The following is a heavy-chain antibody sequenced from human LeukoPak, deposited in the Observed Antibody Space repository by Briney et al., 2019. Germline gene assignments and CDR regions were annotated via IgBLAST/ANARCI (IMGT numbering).Heavy chain of an antibody. J-gene: IGHJ4*02. CDR2: ISYDGSKK. CDR1: GFTFSSSA. CDR3: ARSRSAGTSGWYDYFDY. D-gene: IGHD6-19*01. V-gene: IGHV3-30*04. Sequence: GGSLRLSCAASGFTFSSSAMQWVRQAPGKGLEWVAVISYDGSKKYYADSVKGRFTISRDDSKNTLYLQMNSLRGEDTAVYYCARSRSAGTSGWYDYFDYWGRGTLVTVSS.